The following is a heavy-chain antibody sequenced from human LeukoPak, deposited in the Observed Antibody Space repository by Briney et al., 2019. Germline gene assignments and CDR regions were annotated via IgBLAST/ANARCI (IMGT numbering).Heavy chain of an antibody. J-gene: IGHJ4*02. Sequence: ASVKVSCKASGYTFSGNFMHWVRQAPGQGLEWMGWINPNNGDTNYAQKFQGRVTVTRDTSISTAYMELSSLRSDDTAVYYCARTRGSHISTAYLDYWGQGTLVTVSS. D-gene: IGHD4-17*01. CDR2: INPNNGDT. CDR3: ARTRGSHISTAYLDY. CDR1: GYTFSGNF. V-gene: IGHV1-2*02.